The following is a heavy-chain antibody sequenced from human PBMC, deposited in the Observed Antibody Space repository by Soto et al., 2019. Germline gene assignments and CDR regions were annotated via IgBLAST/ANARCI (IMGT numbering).Heavy chain of an antibody. CDR3: AKDVHVLRFLEWLFNLDY. Sequence: GGSLRLSCAASGFTFSSYGMHWVRQAPGKGLEWVAVISYDGSNKYYADSVKGRFTISRDNSKNTLYLQMNSLRAEDTAVYYCAKDVHVLRFLEWLFNLDYWGQGTLVTVSS. V-gene: IGHV3-30*18. CDR2: ISYDGSNK. D-gene: IGHD3-3*01. CDR1: GFTFSSYG. J-gene: IGHJ4*02.